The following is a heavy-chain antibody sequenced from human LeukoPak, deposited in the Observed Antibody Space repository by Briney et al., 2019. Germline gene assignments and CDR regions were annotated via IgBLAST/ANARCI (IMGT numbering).Heavy chain of an antibody. D-gene: IGHD6-13*01. Sequence: GGSLRLSCAGSGFTLSSYAVHWVRQAPGKGLEWVAVMLFDGTNKRYAESVKGRFTVSRDNSKNSVYLQMNSLRLDDTAIYYCVRESLLFLAVDGPFDYWGQGTLVTVSS. V-gene: IGHV3-30-3*01. CDR1: GFTLSSYA. J-gene: IGHJ4*02. CDR2: MLFDGTNK. CDR3: VRESLLFLAVDGPFDY.